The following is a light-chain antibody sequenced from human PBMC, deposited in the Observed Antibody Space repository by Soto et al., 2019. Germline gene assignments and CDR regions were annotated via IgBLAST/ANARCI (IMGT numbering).Light chain of an antibody. Sequence: IVLTQSPGTLSLSPGERATLSCRASQSVSSSYLAWHQQKPGQAPRLLIYGASSRATGIPDRFSGSGSGTDFTLTISRLEPEDFAVYYCQQYGSSPQTFGQGTKLEIK. V-gene: IGKV3-20*01. J-gene: IGKJ2*01. CDR3: QQYGSSPQT. CDR2: GAS. CDR1: QSVSSSY.